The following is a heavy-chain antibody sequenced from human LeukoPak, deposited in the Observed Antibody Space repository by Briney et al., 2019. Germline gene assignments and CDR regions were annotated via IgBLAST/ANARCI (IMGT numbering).Heavy chain of an antibody. D-gene: IGHD6-19*01. CDR2: MYRTGST. CDR1: GGSISSYY. CDR3: AREGTYGWYNWFDP. V-gene: IGHV4-59*01. Sequence: SETLSLTCTVSGGSISSYYWSWIRQPAGKGLEWMGYMYRTGSTNYNPSLKSRVTITPDTSKDQFSLRLTSVTAADTAVYYCAREGTYGWYNWFDPWGQGTLVTVSS. J-gene: IGHJ5*02.